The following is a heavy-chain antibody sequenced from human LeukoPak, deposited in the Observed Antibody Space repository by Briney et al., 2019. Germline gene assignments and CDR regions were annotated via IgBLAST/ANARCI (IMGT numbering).Heavy chain of an antibody. Sequence: PSETLSLTCTVSGGSISSSSYYWGWIRQPPGKGLEWIGSIYYSGKTYYNPSLKSRVTISVDTSKNQFSLKLSSVTAADTAVYYCAREGYYATSASGAFDIWGQGTMVTVSS. J-gene: IGHJ3*02. CDR2: IYYSGKT. V-gene: IGHV4-39*07. D-gene: IGHD3-22*01. CDR1: GGSISSSSYY. CDR3: AREGYYATSASGAFDI.